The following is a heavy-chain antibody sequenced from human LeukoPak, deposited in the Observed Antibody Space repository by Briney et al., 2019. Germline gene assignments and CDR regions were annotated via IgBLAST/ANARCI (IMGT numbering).Heavy chain of an antibody. D-gene: IGHD6-13*01. J-gene: IGHJ4*02. Sequence: PGGSLRLSCAASGFTFSSYAMSWVRQAPGKGLEWVGRIKSKTDGGTTDYAAPVKGRFTISRDDSKNTLYLQMNSLKTEDTAVYYCTTENIAAAGTIVSYWGQGTLVTVSS. CDR3: TTENIAAAGTIVSY. CDR1: GFTFSSYA. V-gene: IGHV3-15*01. CDR2: IKSKTDGGTT.